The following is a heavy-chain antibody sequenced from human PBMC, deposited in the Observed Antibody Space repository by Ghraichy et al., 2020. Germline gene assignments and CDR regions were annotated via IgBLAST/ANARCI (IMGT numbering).Heavy chain of an antibody. CDR3: ARDPGGIEQQLAGRGAYGMDV. CDR2: ISSSSSTI. D-gene: IGHD6-13*01. CDR1: GFTFSSYS. J-gene: IGHJ6*02. Sequence: GGSLRLSCAASGFTFSSYSMNWVRQAPGKGLEWVSYISSSSSTIYYADSVKGRFTISRDNAKNSLYLQMNSLRDEDTAVYYCARDPGGIEQQLAGRGAYGMDVWGQGTTVTVSS. V-gene: IGHV3-48*02.